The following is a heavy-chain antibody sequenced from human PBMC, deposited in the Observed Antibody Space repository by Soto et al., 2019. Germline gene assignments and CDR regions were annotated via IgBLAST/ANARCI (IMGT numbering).Heavy chain of an antibody. CDR2: VYYSGST. CDR1: GGSISGYY. D-gene: IGHD5-12*01. CDR3: AKYRRTDAEGYRLDF. J-gene: IGHJ4*02. V-gene: IGHV4-59*01. Sequence: SETLSLTCTLSGGSISGYYWSWIRQPPGKGLEWIGYVYYSGSTKYNPSLESRVTISVDMSNNQFSLMLTSVTAADTAVYYCAKYRRTDAEGYRLDFWGQGTLVTVS.